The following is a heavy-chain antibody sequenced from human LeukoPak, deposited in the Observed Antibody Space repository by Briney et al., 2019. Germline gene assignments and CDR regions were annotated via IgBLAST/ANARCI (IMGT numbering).Heavy chain of an antibody. D-gene: IGHD1-14*01. V-gene: IGHV3-11*03. J-gene: IGHJ4*02. CDR3: ARRGDRGGFGY. CDR2: ISSSSSFT. CDR1: GFTFSDYY. Sequence: GGSLRLSCAASGFTFSDYYMSWIRQAPGKGLEWVSYISSSSSFTNYADSVKGRFTISRDNAKNSLYLQMNSLRAEDTAVYYCARRGDRGGFGYWGQGTLVTVSS.